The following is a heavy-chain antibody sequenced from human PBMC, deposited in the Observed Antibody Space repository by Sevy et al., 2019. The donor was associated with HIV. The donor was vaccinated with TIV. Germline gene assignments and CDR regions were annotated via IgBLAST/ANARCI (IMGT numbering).Heavy chain of an antibody. J-gene: IGHJ6*02. CDR1: GGSVTSDSYY. CDR2: MFYTGST. V-gene: IGHV4-61*01. Sequence: SETLSLTCTVSGGSVTSDSYYWTWIRQPPGKGLECLGYMFYTGSTNYNPSLMSRVTISVDTSKYQFSLKLSSVTAADTAVYYCARMGGLTDYGMDVWGQGTTVTVSS. CDR3: ARMGGLTDYGMDV. D-gene: IGHD1-26*01.